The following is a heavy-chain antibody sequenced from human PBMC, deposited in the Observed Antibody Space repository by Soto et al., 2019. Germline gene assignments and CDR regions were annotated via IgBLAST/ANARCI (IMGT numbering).Heavy chain of an antibody. J-gene: IGHJ4*02. CDR2: TYWDDDNDDK. CDR1: GFSLNTSGVA. V-gene: IGHV2-5*01. Sequence: QITLKESGPTLVKPRQTLTLTCTFSGFSLNTSGVAVGWIRQPPGKALEWLALTYWDDDNDDKRYSPSLKNRLTITRDTSKNQVVLRMTNMDPVDTATYDCAHRRDTSWDFDSWGQGTLVTVSS. CDR3: AHRRDTSWDFDS. D-gene: IGHD2-2*01.